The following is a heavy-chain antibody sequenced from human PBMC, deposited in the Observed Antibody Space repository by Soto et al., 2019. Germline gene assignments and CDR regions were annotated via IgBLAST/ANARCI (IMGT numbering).Heavy chain of an antibody. D-gene: IGHD6-13*01. CDR2: IKSKTDGGTT. CDR3: TTGYSSSWYFDY. J-gene: IGHJ4*02. CDR1: GFTFSNAW. V-gene: IGHV3-15*01. Sequence: GGSLRLSCAASGFTFSNAWMSWVRQAPGKGLEWVGRIKSKTDGGTTDYAAPVKGRFTISRDDSENTLYLQMNSLKTEDTAVYYCTTGYSSSWYFDYWGQGTLVTVSS.